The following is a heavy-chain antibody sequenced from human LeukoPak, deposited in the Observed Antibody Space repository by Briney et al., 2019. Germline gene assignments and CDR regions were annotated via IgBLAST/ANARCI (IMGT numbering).Heavy chain of an antibody. D-gene: IGHD2-2*01. V-gene: IGHV4-34*01. Sequence: TSETLSLTCAVYGGSFSGYYWSWIRQPPGKGLEWIGEINHSGSTNYNPSLKSRVTISVDTSKNQFSLKLSSVTAADTAVYYCARGFLPAANIPFDYWGQGTLVTVSS. CDR1: GGSFSGYY. J-gene: IGHJ4*02. CDR2: INHSGST. CDR3: ARGFLPAANIPFDY.